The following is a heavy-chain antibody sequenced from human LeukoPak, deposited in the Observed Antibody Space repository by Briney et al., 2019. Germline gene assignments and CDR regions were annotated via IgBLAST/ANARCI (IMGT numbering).Heavy chain of an antibody. Sequence: GALRLSCAASGFTVSSNYMSWVRQAPGKGLEWVAVISYDGSNKYYTDSVKGRFTISRDNSKNTLYLQMNSLRAEDTAVYYCAKENSGSYFAFDYWGQGTLVTVSS. J-gene: IGHJ4*02. V-gene: IGHV3-30*18. CDR3: AKENSGSYFAFDY. CDR2: ISYDGSNK. D-gene: IGHD1-26*01. CDR1: GFTVSSNY.